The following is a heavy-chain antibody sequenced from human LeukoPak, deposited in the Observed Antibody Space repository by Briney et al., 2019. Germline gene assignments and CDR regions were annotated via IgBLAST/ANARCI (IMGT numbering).Heavy chain of an antibody. J-gene: IGHJ4*02. CDR1: GYTFTGYY. CDR2: INPNSGGT. Sequence: GASVKVSCKASGYTFTGYYMRWVRQAPGQGLEWMGRINPNSGGTNYAQKFQGRVTMTRDTSISTAYMELSRLRSDDTAVYYCARKEGFDWLFKYWGQGTLVTVSS. D-gene: IGHD3-9*01. CDR3: ARKEGFDWLFKY. V-gene: IGHV1-2*06.